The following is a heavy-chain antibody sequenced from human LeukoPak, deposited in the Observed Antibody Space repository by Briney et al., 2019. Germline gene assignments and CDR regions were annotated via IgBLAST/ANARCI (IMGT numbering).Heavy chain of an antibody. CDR2: IQYDGSNE. V-gene: IGHV3-30*02. CDR1: RFTFSSYG. CDR3: AKDRCSNGVGCYYYYMDV. D-gene: IGHD2-8*01. J-gene: IGHJ6*03. Sequence: GGSLRLSCAASRFTFSSYGMHWVRQAPGRGLEWVAYIQYDGSNEQYADSVKGRFSISRDSSKNILYLQMNSLRAEDTAVYYCAKDRCSNGVGCYYYYMDVWGKGTTVTISS.